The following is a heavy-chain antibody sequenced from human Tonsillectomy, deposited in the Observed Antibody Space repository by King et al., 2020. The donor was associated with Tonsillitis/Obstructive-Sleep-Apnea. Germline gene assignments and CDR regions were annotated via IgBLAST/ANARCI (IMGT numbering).Heavy chain of an antibody. V-gene: IGHV4-39*01. D-gene: IGHD1-7*01. CDR2: VYYEGNT. CDR3: ARYNWNYFFDS. J-gene: IGHJ4*02. Sequence: QLQESGPGLVKPSETLSLTCTVSGGSVSGSSYFWGWIRQPPGTGLEWIGSVYYEGNTYYNPSRKSRVTISVDTSKNQFSLKLSSVTAADTAVYYCARYNWNYFFDSWGQGTLVTVSS. CDR1: GGSVSGSSYF.